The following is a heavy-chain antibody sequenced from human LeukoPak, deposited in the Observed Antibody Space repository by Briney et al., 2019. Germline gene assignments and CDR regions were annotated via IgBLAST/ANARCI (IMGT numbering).Heavy chain of an antibody. D-gene: IGHD3/OR15-3a*01. V-gene: IGHV4-59*01. CDR3: ARQEIGLRSFDP. CDR1: GGSFSSYY. Sequence: SETLSLTCTVSGGSFSSYYWSWIRQPPGKGLEWIGYIYYSGSTNYKSSLKSRVTISVDTSKNQFSLKLSSVTAADTAVYYCARQEIGLRSFDPWGQGTLVTVSS. CDR2: IYYSGST. J-gene: IGHJ5*02.